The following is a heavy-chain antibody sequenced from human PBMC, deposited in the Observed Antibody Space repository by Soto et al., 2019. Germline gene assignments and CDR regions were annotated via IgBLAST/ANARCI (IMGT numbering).Heavy chain of an antibody. J-gene: IGHJ4*02. D-gene: IGHD4-17*01. CDR3: ARGDMTTVTLDY. V-gene: IGHV4-30-2*01. CDR1: GGSISSGGYS. Sequence: TLSLTCAVSGGSISSGGYSWSWIRQPPGKGLEWIGYIYHSGSTYYNPSLKSRVTISVDRSKNQFSLKLSSVTAADTAVYYCARGDMTTVTLDYWGQGTLVTVSS. CDR2: IYHSGST.